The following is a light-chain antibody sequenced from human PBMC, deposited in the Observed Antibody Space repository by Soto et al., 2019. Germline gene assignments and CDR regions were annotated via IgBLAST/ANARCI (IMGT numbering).Light chain of an antibody. CDR1: QDISNY. V-gene: IGKV1-27*01. J-gene: IGKJ1*01. CDR3: QKHNSDPWT. Sequence: DIQMTQSPSSLSASVGDRVTITCRASQDISNYLAWYQQKPGKVPKVLISVASTLQSGVPSRFSGSGSGTDFTLTLTSLQPQAVATYDHQKHNSDPWTFGQGTKVEIK. CDR2: VAS.